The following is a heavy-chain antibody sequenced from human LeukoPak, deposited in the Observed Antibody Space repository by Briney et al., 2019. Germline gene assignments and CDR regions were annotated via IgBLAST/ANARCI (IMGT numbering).Heavy chain of an antibody. CDR3: ARSGGAPNH. J-gene: IGHJ4*02. CDR2: INSRSSTI. D-gene: IGHD3-16*01. V-gene: IGHV3-48*04. Sequence: GGSLRLSCAASRFTFSNYGVNWVRQAPGKGLEWVSYINSRSSTIYYADSVKGRFTIPRDNAKNSLFLQMNSLRAEDAAIYYCARSGGAPNHWGQGTLVTVSS. CDR1: RFTFSNYG.